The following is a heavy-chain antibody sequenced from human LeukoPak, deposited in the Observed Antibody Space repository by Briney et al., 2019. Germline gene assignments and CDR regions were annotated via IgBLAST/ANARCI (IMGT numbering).Heavy chain of an antibody. CDR1: GFTFSTYS. CDR2: ISSSSSDL. J-gene: IGHJ4*02. Sequence: GGSLRLSCAASGFTFSTYSMNWVRQAPGKGLEWVSSISSSSSDLYYADSVKGRFTISRDNAKNSLYLQMNSLTADDTAVYFCTRGSYGDYEYWGQGNLVTVSS. V-gene: IGHV3-21*01. CDR3: TRGSYGDYEY. D-gene: IGHD4-17*01.